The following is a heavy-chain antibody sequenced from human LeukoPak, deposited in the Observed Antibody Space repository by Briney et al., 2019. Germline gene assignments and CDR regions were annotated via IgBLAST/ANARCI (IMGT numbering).Heavy chain of an antibody. CDR2: VNLQGST. CDR1: GGSITNTNY. V-gene: IGHV4-4*02. Sequence: PSGTLSLTCGVSGGSITNTNYWTWVRQPPGRGLEWIGEVNLQGSTNYNPSLMGRVAISVDTSENHISLQLTPVTAADTAVYYCAREGGPYRPLDYSGQGTLVTVSP. CDR3: AREGGPYRPLDY. J-gene: IGHJ4*02.